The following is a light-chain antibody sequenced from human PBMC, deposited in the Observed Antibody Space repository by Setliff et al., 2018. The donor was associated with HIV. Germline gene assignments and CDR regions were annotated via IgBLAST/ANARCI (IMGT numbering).Light chain of an antibody. V-gene: IGLV2-14*03. CDR2: DVS. Sequence: QSALTQPASVSGSPGQSITTSCTGTSSDVGGYNYVSWYQQHPGEAPKLMIYDVSIRPSGVSNRFSGSKSGNTASLTISGLQAEDEANYYCSSYATSSIPYVFGTGTKVTVL. CDR3: SSYATSSIPYV. CDR1: SSDVGGYNY. J-gene: IGLJ1*01.